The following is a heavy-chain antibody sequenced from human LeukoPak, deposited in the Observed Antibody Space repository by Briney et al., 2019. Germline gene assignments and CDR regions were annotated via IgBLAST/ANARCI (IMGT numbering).Heavy chain of an antibody. CDR3: ARDRNTMVRGVHNWFDP. CDR1: GYTFTGYY. Sequence: ASVKVSCKASGYTFTGYYMHWVRQAPGQGLEWMGRINPNSGGTNYAQKFQGRATMTRDTSISTAYMELSRLRSDDTAVYYCARDRNTMVRGVHNWFDPWGQGTLVTVSS. CDR2: INPNSGGT. J-gene: IGHJ5*02. D-gene: IGHD3-10*01. V-gene: IGHV1-2*06.